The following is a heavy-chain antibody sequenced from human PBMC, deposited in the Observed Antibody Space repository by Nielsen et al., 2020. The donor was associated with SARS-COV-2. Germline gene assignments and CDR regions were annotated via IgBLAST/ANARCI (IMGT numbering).Heavy chain of an antibody. CDR3: ARGGSSRSGWLYYFDY. V-gene: IGHV4-34*01. CDR2: VNYRGGT. D-gene: IGHD6-13*01. Sequence: GSLRLSCAVYGGSFGGYYWSWIRQPPGKGLEWIGEVNYRGGTNYNPSLKSRVTISVDTSKNQFSLKLSSVTAADTAVYYCARGGSSRSGWLYYFDYWGQGTLVTVSS. J-gene: IGHJ4*02. CDR1: GGSFGGYY.